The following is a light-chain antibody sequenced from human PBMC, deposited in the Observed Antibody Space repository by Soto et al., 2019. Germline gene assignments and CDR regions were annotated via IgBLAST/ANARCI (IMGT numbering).Light chain of an antibody. CDR2: AAS. Sequence: DIQMTQSPSSLSASVGDRVTITCRASQGIYKYLAWYQQKPGKVPKLLIYAASTLQSGVPSRFSGSGSGTDFTLTISSLQPEDVATYYCQKYNSASWTFGQGTKVDNK. CDR1: QGIYKY. J-gene: IGKJ1*01. V-gene: IGKV1-27*01. CDR3: QKYNSASWT.